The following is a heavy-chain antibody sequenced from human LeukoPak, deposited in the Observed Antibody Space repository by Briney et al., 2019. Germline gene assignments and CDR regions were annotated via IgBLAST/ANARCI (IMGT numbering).Heavy chain of an antibody. CDR2: IYSGGST. CDR3: AKRFWDSSGYHLDY. D-gene: IGHD3-22*01. CDR1: GFTVSSND. Sequence: GGSLRLSCSASGFTVSSNDMSWVRQAPGKGLEWVSDIYSGGSTYYADSVKGRFTISRDNSKNTLYLQMNSLRAEDTAVYYCAKRFWDSSGYHLDYWGQGTLVTVSS. J-gene: IGHJ4*02. V-gene: IGHV3-53*05.